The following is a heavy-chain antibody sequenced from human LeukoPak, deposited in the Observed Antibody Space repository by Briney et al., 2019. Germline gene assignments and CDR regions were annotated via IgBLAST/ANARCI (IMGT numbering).Heavy chain of an antibody. J-gene: IGHJ4*02. CDR2: IYYSGST. V-gene: IGHV4-59*06. CDR3: ARGDIVATIYFDY. Sequence: PSETLSLTCTVSGGSISSYYWSWIRQHPGKGLEWIGYIYYSGSTYYNPSLKSRVTISVDTSKNQFSLKPSSVTAADTAVYYCARGDIVATIYFDYWGQGTLVTVSS. D-gene: IGHD5-12*01. CDR1: GGSISSYY.